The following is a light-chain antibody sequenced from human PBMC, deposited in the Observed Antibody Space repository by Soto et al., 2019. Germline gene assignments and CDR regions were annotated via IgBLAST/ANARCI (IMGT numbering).Light chain of an antibody. J-gene: IGKJ2*01. V-gene: IGKV3-20*01. CDR1: QSVSSIY. CDR2: GAS. CDR3: SQQCSFRDMYT. Sequence: DIGLTQSPGTLSLSPGERATLSCRASQSVSSIYLAWYQQKPVQAHRLVIYGASGRPTGIPDRFSGSGSGTDFRLTLSRMGPEDFAVYYCSQQCSFRDMYTFGQGTKLEIK.